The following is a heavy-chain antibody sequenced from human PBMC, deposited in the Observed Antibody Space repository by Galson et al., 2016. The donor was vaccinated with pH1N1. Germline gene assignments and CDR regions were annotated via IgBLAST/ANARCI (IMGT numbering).Heavy chain of an antibody. CDR2: ISWNSGSI. Sequence: SLRLSCAASGFAFDDYAMHWVRQAPGKGLEWVSGISWNSGSIGYADSAQGRFTVSRDNAKNSLYLQMNSLRAEDTALYYCAKVDGYYHGYFDYWGQGTLVTVSS. CDR3: AKVDGYYHGYFDY. V-gene: IGHV3-9*01. CDR1: GFAFDDYA. J-gene: IGHJ4*02. D-gene: IGHD1-26*01.